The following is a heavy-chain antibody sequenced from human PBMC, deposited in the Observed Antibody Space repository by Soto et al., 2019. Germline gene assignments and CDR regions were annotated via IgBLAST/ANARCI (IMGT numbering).Heavy chain of an antibody. CDR1: GGSISSSSYY. CDR2: IFYSGST. V-gene: IGHV4-39*01. J-gene: IGHJ4*02. D-gene: IGHD3-9*01. Sequence: QVQLQESGPGLVKPSETLSLTCTVSGGSISSSSYYWGWIRQPPGKGLEWIGNIFYSGSTYYNPSLKSRVTISVDTSNNQFSLKLTSVTAADTAVYYCGGGLVINGGFDYWGQETLVTVSS. CDR3: GGGLVINGGFDY.